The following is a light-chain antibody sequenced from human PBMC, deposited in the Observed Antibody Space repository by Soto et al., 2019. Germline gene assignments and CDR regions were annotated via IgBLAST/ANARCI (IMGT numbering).Light chain of an antibody. CDR1: ESISSY. V-gene: IGKV1-39*01. J-gene: IGKJ2*03. CDR2: AAS. CDR3: QHNFTPPPR. Sequence: DIQMTQSPSSLSASVGDRVTITCRASESISSYLNWYQHKPGKAPKLLVYAASSLQRGVPSRFRGRGSGTHFTLTITSRQPEEFATYYLQHNFTPPPRFGQWTRLEVK.